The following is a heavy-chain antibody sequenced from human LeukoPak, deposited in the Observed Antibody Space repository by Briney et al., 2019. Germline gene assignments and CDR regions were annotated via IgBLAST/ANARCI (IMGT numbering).Heavy chain of an antibody. Sequence: GGSLRLSCTASGFTFSSHWMTWVRQSPGKGLEWVANIKEGGSVRYYVDSVKGRFTISRDNTKNALYLQMNSLRADDTAVYFCARDSTWLLDYWGQGTLITVSS. CDR1: GFTFSSHW. V-gene: IGHV3-7*03. CDR2: IKEGGSVR. D-gene: IGHD6-19*01. J-gene: IGHJ4*02. CDR3: ARDSTWLLDY.